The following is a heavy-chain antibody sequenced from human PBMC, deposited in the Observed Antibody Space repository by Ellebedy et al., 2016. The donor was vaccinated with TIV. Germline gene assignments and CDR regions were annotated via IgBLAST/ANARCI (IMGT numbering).Heavy chain of an antibody. J-gene: IGHJ4*02. D-gene: IGHD3-22*01. Sequence: AASVKVSCKASGYTFTNYYIHWVRQAPGQGLEWMGIINPNGESTNYAQKFQGRVTMTRDTSTRTVYMELSSLRSEDTAVYNCARASGSGYYYAIDYWGPGTLVTVSS. V-gene: IGHV1-46*01. CDR2: INPNGEST. CDR3: ARASGSGYYYAIDY. CDR1: GYTFTNYY.